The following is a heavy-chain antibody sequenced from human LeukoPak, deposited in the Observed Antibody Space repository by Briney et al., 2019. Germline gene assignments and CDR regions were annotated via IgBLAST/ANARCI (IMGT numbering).Heavy chain of an antibody. V-gene: IGHV3-23*01. J-gene: IGHJ4*02. CDR3: AKDYDFWSGYYFDY. CDR1: GFTFSSYT. D-gene: IGHD3-3*01. Sequence: GGSLRLSCAASGFTFSSYTMSWVRQAPGKGLEWVSAISGSGGSTYYADSVKGRFTISRDNSKNTLYLQMNSLRAEDTAVYYCAKDYDFWSGYYFDYWGQGTLVTVSS. CDR2: ISGSGGST.